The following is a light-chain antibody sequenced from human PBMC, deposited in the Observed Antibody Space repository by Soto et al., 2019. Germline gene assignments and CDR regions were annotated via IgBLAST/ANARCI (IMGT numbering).Light chain of an antibody. CDR3: SSYTSSSTLVL. J-gene: IGLJ2*01. CDR1: SSDIGGYNY. Sequence: QSVLTQPASVSGSPGQSITISCTGTSSDIGGYNYVSWYQQHPGKAPKLMIYDVANRPSGVSNRFSGSKSDNTASLTISGLQAEDEADYYCSSYTSSSTLVLFGGGTKLTVL. V-gene: IGLV2-14*03. CDR2: DVA.